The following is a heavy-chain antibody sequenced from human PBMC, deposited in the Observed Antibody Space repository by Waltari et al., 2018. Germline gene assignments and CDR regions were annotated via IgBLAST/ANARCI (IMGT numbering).Heavy chain of an antibody. CDR1: GFSFNVAW. CDR2: IKSKTAGGTV. D-gene: IGHD3-16*01. V-gene: IGHV3-15*01. J-gene: IGHJ6*02. CDR3: TTGGGRNGMGV. Sequence: EVQVVESGGGLAKPGGSLRLSCVVSGFSFNVAWMSWVGQTPGKGLEWVGRIKSKTAGGTVDYATPVKGRFTISRDDSKNTVYLQMSSLNTDDTAVYYCTTGGGRNGMGVWGQGTTVTVSS.